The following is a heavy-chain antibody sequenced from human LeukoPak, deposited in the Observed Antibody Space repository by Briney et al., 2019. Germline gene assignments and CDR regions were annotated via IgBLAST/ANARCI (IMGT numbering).Heavy chain of an antibody. J-gene: IGHJ4*02. CDR3: AKVFDVWAGSYPPYYFDS. Sequence: GGSLRLSCAASGFTFSSYAMSWVRQAPGKGLEWVSTISGSGDTTYSADSVKGRFTISKDNSKNTLYLQMNSLGAEDTAVYYCAKVFDVWAGSYPPYYFDSWGQGSLVTVSS. D-gene: IGHD3/OR15-3a*01. V-gene: IGHV3-23*01. CDR2: ISGSGDTT. CDR1: GFTFSSYA.